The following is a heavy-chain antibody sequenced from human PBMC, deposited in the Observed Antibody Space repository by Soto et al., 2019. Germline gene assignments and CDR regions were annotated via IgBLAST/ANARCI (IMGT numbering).Heavy chain of an antibody. J-gene: IGHJ2*01. Sequence: QLQLQESGPGLVKPSETLSLTCTVSGCSISSSSYYWGWIRQPPGKGLEWIGSIYYSGSTYYNPSLKSRVTISVDTSKIRCALTLGSVTAADTAVYYCARHVDIVTGLSFDLWGRGTLVTVSS. CDR2: IYYSGST. V-gene: IGHV4-39*01. CDR3: ARHVDIVTGLSFDL. D-gene: IGHD3-9*01. CDR1: GCSISSSSYY.